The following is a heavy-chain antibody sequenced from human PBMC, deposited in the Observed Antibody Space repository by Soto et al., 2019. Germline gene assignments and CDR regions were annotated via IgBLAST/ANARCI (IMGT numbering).Heavy chain of an antibody. J-gene: IGHJ6*02. D-gene: IGHD2-2*02. CDR3: AREVTGIPVGGMDV. V-gene: IGHV1-18*01. CDR1: GYTFTSYG. Sequence: ASVKVSCKASGYTFTSYGISWVRQAPGQGLEWMGWISAYNGNTNYAQKLQGRVTMTTDTSTSTAYMELSSLRSEDTAVYYCAREVTGIPVGGMDVWGQGTTVTVSS. CDR2: ISAYNGNT.